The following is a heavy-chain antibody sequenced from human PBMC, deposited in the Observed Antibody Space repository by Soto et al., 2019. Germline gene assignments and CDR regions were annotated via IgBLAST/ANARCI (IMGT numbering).Heavy chain of an antibody. CDR3: ATVIVLVPAALDN. Sequence: QVQLVQSGAEVKKPGASVKVSCKVSGYTLTDFSVHWVRQAPGKGLEWMGGLDPEDGERIYAQKFQGRVTMTEDTSRDTAYMELSSLRSDDTAVYYCATVIVLVPAALDNWGQGTLVTVSS. CDR1: GYTLTDFS. V-gene: IGHV1-24*01. CDR2: LDPEDGER. J-gene: IGHJ4*02. D-gene: IGHD2-2*01.